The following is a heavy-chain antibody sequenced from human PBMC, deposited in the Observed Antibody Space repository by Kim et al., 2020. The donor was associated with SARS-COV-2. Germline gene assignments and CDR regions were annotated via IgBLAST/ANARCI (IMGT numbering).Heavy chain of an antibody. CDR1: GYTFTSYA. V-gene: IGHV7-4-1*02. CDR3: ARDLRTTIFGVVIMGSYYYYYMDV. J-gene: IGHJ6*03. D-gene: IGHD3-3*01. CDR2: INTNTGNP. Sequence: ASVKVSCKASGYTFTSYAMNWVRQAPGQGLEWMGWINTNTGNPTYAQGFTGRFVFSLDTTVSTAYLQISSLKAEDTAVYYCARDLRTTIFGVVIMGSYYYYYMDVWGKGTTVTVSS.